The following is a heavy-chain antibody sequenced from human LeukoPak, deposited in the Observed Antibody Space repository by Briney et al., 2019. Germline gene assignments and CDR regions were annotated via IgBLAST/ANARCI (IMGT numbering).Heavy chain of an antibody. J-gene: IGHJ4*02. CDR1: GFTFSSYG. V-gene: IGHV3-33*01. CDR3: ARTYSSFFSFDY. Sequence: GGSLRLSCAASGFTFSSYGMHWVRQAPGKGLEWVAVIWYDGSNKYYADSVKGRFTISGDNSKNTLYLQMNSLRAEDTAVYYCARTYSSFFSFDYWGQGTLVTVSS. D-gene: IGHD6-6*01. CDR2: IWYDGSNK.